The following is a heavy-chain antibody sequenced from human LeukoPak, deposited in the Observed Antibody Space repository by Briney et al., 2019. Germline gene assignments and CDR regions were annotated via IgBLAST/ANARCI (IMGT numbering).Heavy chain of an antibody. V-gene: IGHV1-2*02. CDR1: GYTFTGYY. Sequence: ASVKVSCKASGYTFTGYYMHWVRQAPGQGLEWMGWINPNSGGTNYAQKFQGRVTMTRDTSISTAYMELSILRSDDTAVYYCAVHQYYYDSGSYYELNDYWGQGTLVTVSS. CDR2: INPNSGGT. CDR3: AVHQYYYDSGSYYELNDY. J-gene: IGHJ4*02. D-gene: IGHD3-10*01.